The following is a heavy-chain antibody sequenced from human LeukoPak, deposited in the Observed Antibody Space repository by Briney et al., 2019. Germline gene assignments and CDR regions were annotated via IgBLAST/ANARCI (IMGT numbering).Heavy chain of an antibody. D-gene: IGHD2-2*01. Sequence: ASVKVSCKASGYTFTSYYMHWVRQAPGQGLEWMGGIIPIFGTANYAQKFQGRVTITTDESTSTAYMELSSLRSEDTAVYYCARGVVPAAILNWFDPWGQGTLVTVSS. CDR1: GYTFTSYY. CDR3: ARGVVPAAILNWFDP. CDR2: IIPIFGTA. J-gene: IGHJ5*02. V-gene: IGHV1-69*05.